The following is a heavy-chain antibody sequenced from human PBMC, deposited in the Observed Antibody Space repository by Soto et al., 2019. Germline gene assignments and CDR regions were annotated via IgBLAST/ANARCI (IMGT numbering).Heavy chain of an antibody. Sequence: EVQLVESGGDLVKPGGSLRLSCAASGFTFSSYGMNWVRQAPGKGLEWVSFISTSSSYIYYADSVKGRFTISRDNAKNSLYLQMNSLRAEDTAVYYCATQPEYYSYGMDVWGQGTPVTVSS. CDR3: ATQPEYYSYGMDV. CDR2: ISTSSSYI. CDR1: GFTFSSYG. J-gene: IGHJ6*02. V-gene: IGHV3-21*06.